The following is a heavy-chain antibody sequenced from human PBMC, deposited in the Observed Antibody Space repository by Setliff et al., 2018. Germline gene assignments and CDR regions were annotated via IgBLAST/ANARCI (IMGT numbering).Heavy chain of an antibody. CDR2: ITPDGRYK. D-gene: IGHD1-26*01. CDR1: GFTFSNYG. Sequence: GESLKLSCEASGFTFSNYGMNWVRQAPGKGPEWVSSITPDGRYKFYADSVKGRFTISRDNAKNSLYLQMNSLEVEDTVVYYCAREPYSGTYSTTVYYYYMDVWGKGSTVTVSS. J-gene: IGHJ6*03. V-gene: IGHV3-21*01. CDR3: AREPYSGTYSTTVYYYYMDV.